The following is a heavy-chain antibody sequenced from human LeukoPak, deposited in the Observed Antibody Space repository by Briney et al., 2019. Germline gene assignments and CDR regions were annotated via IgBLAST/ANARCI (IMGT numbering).Heavy chain of an antibody. V-gene: IGHV3-23*01. CDR1: GFTFSSYA. Sequence: GGSLRLSCAASGFTFSSYAMSWVRRAPGKGLEWVSAISGSGGSTYYADSVKGRFTISRDNSKNTLYLQMNSLRAEDTAVYYCAKDIPDYYDSSGYYEDDAFDIWGQGTMVTVSS. CDR2: ISGSGGST. J-gene: IGHJ3*02. D-gene: IGHD3-22*01. CDR3: AKDIPDYYDSSGYYEDDAFDI.